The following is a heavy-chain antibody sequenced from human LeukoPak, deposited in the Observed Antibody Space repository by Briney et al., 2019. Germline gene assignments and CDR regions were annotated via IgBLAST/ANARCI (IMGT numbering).Heavy chain of an antibody. CDR2: INTYNGVT. J-gene: IGHJ4*02. CDR1: GYNFTTYY. D-gene: IGHD3-16*01. V-gene: IGHV1-18*01. Sequence: WASVKVSCKASGYNFTTYYITWVRQVPGQGLEWMGWINTYNGVTNYLQRLQGRVTMTTDTSTSTAYMELTNLRSDDTAVYYCARRDHVWGSFICDYWGQGTLVTVSS. CDR3: ARRDHVWGSFICDY.